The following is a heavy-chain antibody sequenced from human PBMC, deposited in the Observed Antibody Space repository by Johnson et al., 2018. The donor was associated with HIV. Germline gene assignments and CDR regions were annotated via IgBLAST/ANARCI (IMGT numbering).Heavy chain of an antibody. CDR2: ISYDGSNK. D-gene: IGHD3-16*01. Sequence: QVQLVESGGGVVQPGRSLRLSCAASGFTFSSYGMHWVRQAPGKGLEWVAVISYDGSNKYYADSVQGRFTISRDNSKNTLYLQMNSLRAEDTAVYYCAKGEWGAGTDAFDIWGQGTMVTVSS. V-gene: IGHV3-30*18. J-gene: IGHJ3*02. CDR3: AKGEWGAGTDAFDI. CDR1: GFTFSSYG.